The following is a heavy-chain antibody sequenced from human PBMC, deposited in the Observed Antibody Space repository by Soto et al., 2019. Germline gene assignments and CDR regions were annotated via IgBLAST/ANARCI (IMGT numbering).Heavy chain of an antibody. J-gene: IGHJ4*02. CDR3: AKTFGYSYAIGY. CDR1: GYTFTGYY. V-gene: IGHV1-2*02. D-gene: IGHD5-18*01. Sequence: GASVKVSCKASGYTFTGYYMHWVRQAPGQGLEWMGWINPNSGGTNYAQKLQGRVTMTTDTSTSTAYMELRSLTSDDTAVYFCAKTFGYSYAIGYWGQGTLVTVSS. CDR2: INPNSGGT.